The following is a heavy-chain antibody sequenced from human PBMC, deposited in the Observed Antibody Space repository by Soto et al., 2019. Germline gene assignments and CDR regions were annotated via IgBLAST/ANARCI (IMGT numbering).Heavy chain of an antibody. CDR3: ASNGIQYPSDWFDP. Sequence: SETVRQTGTVSESANIEGHWSCIRQPPGKGLEWIGYIYYSVKTNYNPSLKSRVTISLDTSKNQVSLKLSSVTAADTAVYYCASNGIQYPSDWFDPWGQGTLVTVSS. CDR1: ESANIEGH. CDR2: IYYSVKT. J-gene: IGHJ5*02. D-gene: IGHD5-18*01. V-gene: IGHV4-59*01.